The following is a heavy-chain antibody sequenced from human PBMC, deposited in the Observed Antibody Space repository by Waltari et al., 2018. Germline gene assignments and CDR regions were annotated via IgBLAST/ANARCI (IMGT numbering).Heavy chain of an antibody. J-gene: IGHJ4*02. V-gene: IGHV3-30*02. CDR1: GFTFSAYG. CDR2: IHHDEISK. Sequence: QVQLVESGGGVVQPGGSLRLSCAVSGFTFSAYGMHWVRQAPGKGLGLVSYIHHDEISKRYADSVKGRFTISRDNSKNTVYLHMDSLRAEDTALYYCSKDSDAFYIDYWGQGVLVTVSS. CDR3: SKDSDAFYIDY. D-gene: IGHD2-2*01.